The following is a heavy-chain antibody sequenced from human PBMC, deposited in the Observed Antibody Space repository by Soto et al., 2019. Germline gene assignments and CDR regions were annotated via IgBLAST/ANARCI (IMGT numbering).Heavy chain of an antibody. CDR2: TRDKARSYST. CDR1: TFTFSDHY. V-gene: IGHV3-72*01. J-gene: IGHJ6*02. Sequence: EVQLVESGGGLVQPGGSLRLSCAASTFTFSDHYMDWVRQAPGKGLEWVGRTRDKARSYSTEYAASVKCRVTISRDDSQTSLHLKMNSMKAEDTALYYCVSAGTSQNSHYVTEVWGQGTTGTGSS. CDR3: VSAGTSQNSHYVTEV. D-gene: IGHD3-10*01.